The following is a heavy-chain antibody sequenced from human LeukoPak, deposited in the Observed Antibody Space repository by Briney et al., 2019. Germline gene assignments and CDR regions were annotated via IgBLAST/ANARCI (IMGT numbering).Heavy chain of an antibody. V-gene: IGHV3-23*01. Sequence: GGSLKLSCAASGFTFSSYGMSWVRQAPGKGLEWVSGISGSGGSTYYADSVKGRFTISRDSSKSTLYLQMNSLRTEDTAVYYCAKRGYYDSSGYYGPFDYWGQGTLVTVSS. CDR3: AKRGYYDSSGYYGPFDY. J-gene: IGHJ4*02. CDR2: ISGSGGST. CDR1: GFTFSSYG. D-gene: IGHD3-22*01.